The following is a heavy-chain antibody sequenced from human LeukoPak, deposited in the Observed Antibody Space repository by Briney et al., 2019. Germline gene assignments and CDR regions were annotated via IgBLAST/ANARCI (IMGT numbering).Heavy chain of an antibody. V-gene: IGHV1-69*04. D-gene: IGHD1-26*01. CDR1: GGTFNRYG. CDR2: IIPILNIT. J-gene: IGHJ4*02. Sequence: ASVKLSCKACGGTFNRYGITWVRQAPGQGLEWMGRIIPILNITNYAQKFQGRVTITADKSTSTAYTELSSLRSEDTAVYYCARDSSGSSPNFDYWGQGTLVTVSS. CDR3: ARDSSGSSPNFDY.